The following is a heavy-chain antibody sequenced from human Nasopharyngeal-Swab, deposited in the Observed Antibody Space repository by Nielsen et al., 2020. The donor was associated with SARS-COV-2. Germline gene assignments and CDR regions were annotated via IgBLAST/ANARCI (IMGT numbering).Heavy chain of an antibody. V-gene: IGHV1-8*01. Sequence: ASVKVSCKASGYTFTSHDINWVRQATGQGLEWMGWMNPNSGNTGYAQKLQGRVTMTRNTSISTAYMELSSLRSEDTAVYYCARGRGGWFGELFDYWGQGTLVTVSS. CDR1: GYTFTSHD. CDR3: ARGRGGWFGELFDY. J-gene: IGHJ4*02. D-gene: IGHD3-10*01. CDR2: MNPNSGNT.